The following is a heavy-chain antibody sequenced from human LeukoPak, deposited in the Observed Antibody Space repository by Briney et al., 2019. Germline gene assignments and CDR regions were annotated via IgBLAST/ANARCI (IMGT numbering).Heavy chain of an antibody. V-gene: IGHV4-61*02. Sequence: SQTLSLTCTVSGGSISSGTYYWTWIRQPAGKGLEWIGRIYTTGSTNYNPSLKSRVTMSTDTSRNQFSLKLSSVTAADTAVYYCARVTTGGYYNCWGQGTLVTVSS. CDR2: IYTTGST. CDR1: GGSISSGTYY. D-gene: IGHD3-22*01. CDR3: ARVTTGGYYNC. J-gene: IGHJ4*02.